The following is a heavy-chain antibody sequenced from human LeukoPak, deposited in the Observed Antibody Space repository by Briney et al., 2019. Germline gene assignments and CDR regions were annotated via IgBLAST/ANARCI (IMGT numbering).Heavy chain of an antibody. CDR2: IGGTGGDT. J-gene: IGHJ4*02. CDR1: GFTFSDFA. Sequence: GGSLRLSCAASGFTFSDFAMSWVRQAPGKGLEWVSTIGGTGGDTYYADSVKGRFTISRDNSKNTLYLQMNSLRAEDTALYYCAGSSSWYFFDYWGQGTLVTVSS. CDR3: AGSSSWYFFDY. V-gene: IGHV3-23*01. D-gene: IGHD6-13*01.